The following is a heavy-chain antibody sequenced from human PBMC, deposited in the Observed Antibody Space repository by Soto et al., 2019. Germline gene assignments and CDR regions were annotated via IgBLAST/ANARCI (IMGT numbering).Heavy chain of an antibody. CDR1: GGTFSSYA. CDR3: ARPTRYYYDSSGQPALFDS. J-gene: IGHJ5*01. Sequence: SVKVSCKASGGTFSSYAISWVRQAPGQGLEWMGGIIPIFGTANYAQKFQGRVTITADESTSTAYMELSSLRSEDTAVYYCARPTRYYYDSSGQPALFDSWGQGSLVIVSS. CDR2: IIPIFGTA. D-gene: IGHD3-22*01. V-gene: IGHV1-69*13.